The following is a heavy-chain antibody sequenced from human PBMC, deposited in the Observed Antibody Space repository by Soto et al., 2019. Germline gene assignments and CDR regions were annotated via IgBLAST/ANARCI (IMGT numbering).Heavy chain of an antibody. D-gene: IGHD4-17*01. J-gene: IGHJ4*02. CDR2: VSGTGGSA. CDR3: ARGSAYSDYDLEY. CDR1: GYTFTVYY. Sequence: VQLVQSGAEVKKPGASVKVSCKASGYTFTVYYVHWVRQAPGKGLEWVSGVSGTGGSAYYADSVKGRFTISRDKSTNTLYLHMNSLRAEDTAVYYCARGSAYSDYDLEYWGQGTLVTVSS. V-gene: IGHV3-23*04.